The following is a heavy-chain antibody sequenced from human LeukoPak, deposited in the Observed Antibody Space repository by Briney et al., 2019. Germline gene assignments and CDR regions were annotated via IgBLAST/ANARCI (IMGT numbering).Heavy chain of an antibody. V-gene: IGHV3-23*01. Sequence: PGGSLRLSCAASGFTFSSYAMSWVRQAPGKGLEWVSAISGSGGSTYYADSVKGRFTISRDNSKNTLYLQMNSLRAEDTAVYYCARERARDYYDSSGYSDYFDYWGQGTLVTVSS. J-gene: IGHJ4*02. D-gene: IGHD3-22*01. CDR1: GFTFSSYA. CDR3: ARERARDYYDSSGYSDYFDY. CDR2: ISGSGGST.